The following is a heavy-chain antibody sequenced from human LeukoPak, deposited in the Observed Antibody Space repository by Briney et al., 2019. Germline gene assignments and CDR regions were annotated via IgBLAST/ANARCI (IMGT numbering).Heavy chain of an antibody. J-gene: IGHJ5*02. CDR1: GGSFSGYY. Sequence: SETLSLTCAVYGGSFSGYYCSWIRQPPGKGLEWIGEINHSGSTNYNPSLKGRVTISVDTSKNQFSLKLSSVTAADTAVYYCARGSRWFDPWGQGTLVTVSS. CDR2: INHSGST. V-gene: IGHV4-34*01. CDR3: ARGSRWFDP.